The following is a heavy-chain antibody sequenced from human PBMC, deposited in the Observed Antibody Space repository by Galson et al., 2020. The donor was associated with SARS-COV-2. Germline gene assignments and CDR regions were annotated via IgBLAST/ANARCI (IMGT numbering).Heavy chain of an antibody. Sequence: ETSETLSLTCSVSDAPISSYYWSWIRQPPGKGLEWIGDINYSGSTSYNPSLKSRVTISVDLSKNQLSLKVTSVTAADTAVYYCARDPAPRYGENYYFGMDVWGRGTTVTVSS. CDR3: ARDPAPRYGENYYFGMDV. CDR1: DAPISSYY. CDR2: INYSGST. D-gene: IGHD4-17*01. J-gene: IGHJ6*02. V-gene: IGHV4-59*12.